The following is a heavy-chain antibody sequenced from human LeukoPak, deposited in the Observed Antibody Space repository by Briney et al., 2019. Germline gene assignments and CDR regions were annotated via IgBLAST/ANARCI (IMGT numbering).Heavy chain of an antibody. D-gene: IGHD6-13*01. Sequence: GGSLRLSCAASGFTFSSFAMNWVRQAPGKGLEWVSTMSGDATSTYYADSVKGRFTISRDNSKNPLYLQMNSLRAEDTAVYYCAKRTSGSSWYSSDYWGQGTLVTVSS. V-gene: IGHV3-23*01. CDR1: GFTFSSFA. CDR3: AKRTSGSSWYSSDY. J-gene: IGHJ4*02. CDR2: MSGDATST.